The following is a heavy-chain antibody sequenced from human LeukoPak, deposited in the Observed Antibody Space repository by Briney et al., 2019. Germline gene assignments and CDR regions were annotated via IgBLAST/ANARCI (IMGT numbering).Heavy chain of an antibody. CDR3: ARQGYDSSGYYYAY. CDR2: IYYSGST. D-gene: IGHD3-22*01. J-gene: IGHJ4*02. CDR1: GGSISSSSYY. Sequence: PSETLSLTCTVSGGSISSSSYYWGWIRQPPGKGLEWIGSIYYSGSTYYNPSLKSRVTISVDTSKNQFSLKLSSVTAADTAVYYCARQGYDSSGYYYAYWGQGTLVTVSS. V-gene: IGHV4-39*01.